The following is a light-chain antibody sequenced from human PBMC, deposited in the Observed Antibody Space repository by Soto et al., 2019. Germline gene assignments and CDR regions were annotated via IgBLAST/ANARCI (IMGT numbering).Light chain of an antibody. CDR3: QQYGSSPTT. CDR2: GAS. V-gene: IGKV3-15*01. CDR1: ESVSTN. J-gene: IGKJ1*01. Sequence: EIEMTQSPATLSLAPGERVTLSCRASESVSTNLAWYQQKAGQAPRLLIYGASTRATGIPARFSGSGSGTEFTLTISGLQSEDFAVYYCQQYGSSPTTFGQGTKVDI.